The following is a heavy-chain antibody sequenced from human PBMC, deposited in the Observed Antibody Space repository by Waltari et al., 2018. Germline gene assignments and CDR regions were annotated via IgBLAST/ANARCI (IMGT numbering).Heavy chain of an antibody. Sequence: EVQLVESGGGVVRPGGSVRVSCAASGFPFSNYEMNWVRQAPGKGLEWIASISSRLNTIYYADSVKGRFTISRDNAKNSLHLQMNSLRAEDTAVYYCATRYGSSSMDYWGQGTLVTVSS. CDR2: ISSRLNTI. D-gene: IGHD6-6*01. V-gene: IGHV3-48*03. CDR3: ATRYGSSSMDY. J-gene: IGHJ4*02. CDR1: GFPFSNYE.